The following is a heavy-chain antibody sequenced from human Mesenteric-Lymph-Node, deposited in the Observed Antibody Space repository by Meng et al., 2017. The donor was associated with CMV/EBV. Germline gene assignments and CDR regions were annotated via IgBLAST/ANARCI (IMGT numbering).Heavy chain of an antibody. Sequence: QVHLKQGGAGRLKPLETLSLTCAVYGGSFSGYYWSWIRQPPGKGLEWIGEINHSGSTNYNPSLKSRVTISVDTSKNQFSLKLSSVTAADTAVYYCARHQRWLKSEGGFNYWGQGTLVTVSS. D-gene: IGHD4-23*01. CDR1: GGSFSGYY. CDR2: INHSGST. J-gene: IGHJ4*02. V-gene: IGHV4-34*01. CDR3: ARHQRWLKSEGGFNY.